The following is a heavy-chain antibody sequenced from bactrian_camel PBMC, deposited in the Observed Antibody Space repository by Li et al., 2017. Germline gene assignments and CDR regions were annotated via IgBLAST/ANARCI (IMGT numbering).Heavy chain of an antibody. CDR2: IRADGSR. CDR3: VAIPRVGVIPCAKVAGRTDEASGFGH. J-gene: IGHJ6*01. Sequence: DVQLVESGGGSVKAGGSLRLSCTDPGFTSNGCAMNWFRQAAGKQREWILTIRADGSRSYADSVKGRFTISQDNAKTTLYLQMSSLKLEDTGMYYCVAIPRVGVIPCAKVAGRTDEASGFGHWGQGTQVTVS. D-gene: IGHD6*01. V-gene: IGHV3S42*01. CDR1: GFTSNGCA.